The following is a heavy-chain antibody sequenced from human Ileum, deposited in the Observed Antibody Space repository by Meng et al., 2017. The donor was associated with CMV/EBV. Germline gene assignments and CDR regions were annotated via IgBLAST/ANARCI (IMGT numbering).Heavy chain of an antibody. CDR1: GPSFPSFT. Sequence: VPFKASGPSFPSFTSHWGPPAPGQGLEWMGRINPNSGDTKYAQKFQGRVTMTRDTSITTAYMELNNLRSDDTAVYYCARIFGDIDNWGQGSLVTVSS. CDR3: ARIFGDIDN. V-gene: IGHV1-2*06. J-gene: IGHJ4*02. CDR2: INPNSGDT. D-gene: IGHD4-17*01.